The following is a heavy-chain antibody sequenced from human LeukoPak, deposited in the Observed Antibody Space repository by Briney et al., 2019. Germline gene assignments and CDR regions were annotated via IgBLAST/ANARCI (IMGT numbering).Heavy chain of an antibody. V-gene: IGHV1-18*01. CDR1: GYNFNSYG. CDR3: ARDLARGYSYGYNAFDI. Sequence: GGPVWVSCKASGYNFNSYGIGWVRQAPRQGLEWMGWITAGSGNTNYAQKVQGRVTMTTDTPTSTAYMELRSLRSDDTAVYFCARDLARGYSYGYNAFDIWGQGTMVTVLS. D-gene: IGHD5-18*01. CDR2: ITAGSGNT. J-gene: IGHJ3*02.